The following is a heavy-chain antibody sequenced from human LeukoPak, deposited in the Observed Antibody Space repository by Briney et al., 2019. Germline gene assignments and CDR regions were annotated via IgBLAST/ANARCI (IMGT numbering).Heavy chain of an antibody. CDR2: MNDDGSGI. J-gene: IGHJ4*02. D-gene: IGHD6-13*01. CDR1: GLNIRNYW. Sequence: GGSLRLSCALSGLNIRNYWMHWVRQAPGKGLVWVSRMNDDGSGISYADSVKGRFTISRDNSKNTLYLQMNSLRAEDTAVYYCAKDPGPGVAAARGSYFDYWGQGTLVTVSS. CDR3: AKDPGPGVAAARGSYFDY. V-gene: IGHV3-74*01.